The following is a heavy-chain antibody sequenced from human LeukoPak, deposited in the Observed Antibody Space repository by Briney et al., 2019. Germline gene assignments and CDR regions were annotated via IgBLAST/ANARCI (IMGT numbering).Heavy chain of an antibody. CDR3: ARLLGLKIVTPDDEAFDI. D-gene: IGHD2/OR15-2a*01. J-gene: IGHJ3*02. Sequence: PGESLKISCKGSGYSFTSYWIGWVRQMPGKGLEYMGITNPSKSDTRYSPSFQGHITISVDKSTNTAYLQWGSLRASDTAIYYCARLLGLKIVTPDDEAFDIWGQGTMVIVSS. CDR2: TNPSKSDT. V-gene: IGHV5-51*01. CDR1: GYSFTSYW.